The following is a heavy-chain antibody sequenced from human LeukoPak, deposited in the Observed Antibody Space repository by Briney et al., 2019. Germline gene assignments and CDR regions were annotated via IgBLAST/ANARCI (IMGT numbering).Heavy chain of an antibody. CDR3: AKEYSSSCGRLYDY. V-gene: IGHV1-2*02. D-gene: IGHD6-6*01. CDR2: NALNRGGT. CDR1: VYTFTGYH. Sequence: ASVNVSCKPSVYTFTGYHRYWVRQAPGQGREWTGGNALNRGGTNYAQRSQGKVTMTKDRSITTASMEVTRLRTDVTAVYYCAKEYSSSCGRLYDYWGQGTLVTVSS. J-gene: IGHJ4*02.